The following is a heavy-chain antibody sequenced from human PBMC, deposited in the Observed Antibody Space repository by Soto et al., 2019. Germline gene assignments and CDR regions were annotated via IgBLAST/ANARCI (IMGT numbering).Heavy chain of an antibody. CDR3: ARGASQYSSGWLFDY. Sequence: QVQLVQSGAEVKKPGASVKVSCKASGYTFTSYGISWVRQAPGQGLEWMGWISAYNGNTNYAQKLQGRVTMTTDTSTSAAYMELRRLRSDDTAVYYCARGASQYSSGWLFDYWGQGTLVTVSS. V-gene: IGHV1-18*01. J-gene: IGHJ4*02. D-gene: IGHD6-19*01. CDR1: GYTFTSYG. CDR2: ISAYNGNT.